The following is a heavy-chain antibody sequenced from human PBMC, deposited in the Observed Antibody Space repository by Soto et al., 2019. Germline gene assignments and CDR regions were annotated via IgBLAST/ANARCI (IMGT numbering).Heavy chain of an antibody. J-gene: IGHJ1*01. V-gene: IGHV1-46*01. CDR3: AREENCRGGTCYSEYFHH. CDR1: GYIFTAYS. D-gene: IGHD2-15*01. Sequence: ASVKVSCKTSGYIFTAYSMHWVRQAPGQGLEWMGVVNPSGGSAHYAQSFEGRVTLTRDTSTSTFYMELSSLRSEDTAVYFCAREENCRGGTCYSEYFHHWGQGTLVTVSS. CDR2: VNPSGGSA.